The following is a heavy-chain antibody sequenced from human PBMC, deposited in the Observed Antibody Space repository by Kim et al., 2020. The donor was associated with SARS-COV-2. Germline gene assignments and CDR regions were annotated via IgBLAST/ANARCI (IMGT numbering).Heavy chain of an antibody. Sequence: SETLSLTCAVSGVSMTSSNWWSWVRPTPGKGLEWIGEISHSGSTDYNPSHKSRVTISVDKSKNQFSLNLSSVTAADTAAYYCARAVSSAWTLRDWFHPWGEGAQVNV. V-gene: IGHV4-4*02. CDR3: ARAVSSAWTLRDWFHP. CDR2: ISHSGST. D-gene: IGHD6-25*01. CDR1: GVSMTSSNW. J-gene: IGHJ5*02.